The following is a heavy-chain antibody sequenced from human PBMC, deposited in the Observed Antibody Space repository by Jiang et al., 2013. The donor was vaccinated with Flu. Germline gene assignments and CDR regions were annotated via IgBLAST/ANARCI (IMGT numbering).Heavy chain of an antibody. CDR1: GGSISSSSYY. V-gene: IGHV4-39*01. CDR2: IYYSGST. CDR3: ARFFSPRGSGYYFDY. Sequence: GSGLVKPSETLSLTCTVSGGSISSSSYYWGWIRQPPGKGLEWIGSIYYSGSTYYNPSLKSRVTISVDTSKNQFSLKLSSVTAADTAVYYCARFFSPRGSGYYFDYWGQGTLVTVSS. J-gene: IGHJ4*02. D-gene: IGHD3-10*01.